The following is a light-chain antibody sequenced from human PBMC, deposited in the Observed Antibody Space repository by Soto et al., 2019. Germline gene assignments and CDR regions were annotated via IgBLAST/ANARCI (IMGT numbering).Light chain of an antibody. CDR3: QQYGSTPLT. Sequence: EIVLTQSPDTLALSPGERATLSCRASQSVRSNYLAWYQQKPGQAPRFLIYHAASRATGIPDTFSGSGSGTDFTLTISKLEPEDFAVYYYQQYGSTPLTFGGGTTV. J-gene: IGKJ4*01. V-gene: IGKV3-20*01. CDR1: QSVRSNY. CDR2: HAA.